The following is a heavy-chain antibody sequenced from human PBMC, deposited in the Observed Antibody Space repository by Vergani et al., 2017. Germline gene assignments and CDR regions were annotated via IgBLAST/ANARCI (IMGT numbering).Heavy chain of an antibody. CDR1: GGTFSSYA. J-gene: IGHJ4*02. V-gene: IGHV1-46*01. CDR2: INPSGGST. D-gene: IGHD6-6*01. CDR3: AGDKYSSSPLGY. Sequence: QVQLVQSGAEVKKPGSSVKVSCKASGGTFSSYAISWVRQAPGQGLEWMGIINPSGGSTSYAQKFQGRVTMTRDTSTSTVYMELSSLRSEDTAVYYCAGDKYSSSPLGYWGQGTLVTVSA.